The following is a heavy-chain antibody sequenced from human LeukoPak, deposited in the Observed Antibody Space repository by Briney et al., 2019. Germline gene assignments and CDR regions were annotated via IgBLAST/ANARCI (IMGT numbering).Heavy chain of an antibody. CDR2: ISYDGSNK. CDR1: GFTFSSYG. V-gene: IGHV3-30*03. CDR3: TRVFDY. Sequence: GGSLRLSCAASGFTFSSYGMHWVRQAPGKGLEWVAVISYDGSNKYYADSVKGRFTISRDNSKNTLYLQLNSLRAEDTAVYYCTRVFDYWGQGTLVTVSS. J-gene: IGHJ4*02.